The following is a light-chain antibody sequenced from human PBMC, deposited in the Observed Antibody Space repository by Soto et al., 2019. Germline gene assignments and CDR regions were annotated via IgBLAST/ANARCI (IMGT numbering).Light chain of an antibody. CDR3: QQYNSYPWT. J-gene: IGKJ1*01. CDR1: QSISNC. CDR2: DVS. Sequence: DIQMTQSPSTLSASVGDRVTITCRASQSISNCLAWYQQKPGKAPKLLIYDVSRLESGVPSRFSGSGSGTEFTLTISSLQPYDFATYYCQQYNSYPWTFGQGTKVEIK. V-gene: IGKV1-5*01.